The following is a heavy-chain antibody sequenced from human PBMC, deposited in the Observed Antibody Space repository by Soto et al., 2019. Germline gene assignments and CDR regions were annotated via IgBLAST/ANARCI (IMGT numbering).Heavy chain of an antibody. D-gene: IGHD6-13*01. CDR3: ATDRGGSWYQFDYYYAGMDV. J-gene: IGHJ6*02. CDR1: GFTFSNFW. V-gene: IGHV3-7*03. CDR2: IKQDGNEK. Sequence: PGGSLRLSCVASGFTFSNFWMSWVRQAPGKGLEWVANIKQDGNEKNYVDSAKGRFTISRDNAKNSLYLQMNSLRVEDTAVFYCATDRGGSWYQFDYYYAGMDVWGQGTTVTVSS.